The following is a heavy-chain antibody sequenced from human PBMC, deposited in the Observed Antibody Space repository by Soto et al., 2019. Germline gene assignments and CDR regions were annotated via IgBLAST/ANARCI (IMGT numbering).Heavy chain of an antibody. J-gene: IGHJ4*02. D-gene: IGHD6-19*01. CDR1: GGTFSSYA. V-gene: IGHV1-69*13. CDR3: AGHIAVAGTRTRGIDY. Sequence: SVKVSCKASGGTFSSYAISWVRQAPGQGLEWMGGITPIFGTANYAQKFQGRVTITADESTSTAYMELSSLRSEDTAVYSCAGHIAVAGTRTRGIDYWGQGTLVTVSS. CDR2: ITPIFGTA.